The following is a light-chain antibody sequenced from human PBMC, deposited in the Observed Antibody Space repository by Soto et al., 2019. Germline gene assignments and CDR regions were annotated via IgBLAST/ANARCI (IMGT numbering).Light chain of an antibody. CDR2: EVS. Sequence: QSVLTQPASVSGSPGQSITISRTATNSDSGSYNLVSWYQQHPGKAPKLLISEVSNRPSGVSYRFSGSKSANTASLTISGLQAEDEADYYCASFTSSNTYVFGTGTKVTVL. J-gene: IGLJ1*01. CDR1: NSDSGSYNL. CDR3: ASFTSSNTYV. V-gene: IGLV2-14*02.